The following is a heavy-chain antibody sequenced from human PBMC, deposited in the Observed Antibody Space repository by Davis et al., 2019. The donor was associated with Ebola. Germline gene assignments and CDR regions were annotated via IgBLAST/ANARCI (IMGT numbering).Heavy chain of an antibody. CDR2: IHPRAAGVT. Sequence: AASVKVSCKTSGYKFTDNNIHWVRQAPGQGLEWMGIIHPRAAGVTTYAQNFQGRLTMTIDTSTTTVYMQLSSLRSEDTAVYYCARDREGDWTFDIWGQGTMVTVSS. CDR1: GYKFTDNN. V-gene: IGHV1-46*01. CDR3: ARDREGDWTFDI. D-gene: IGHD2-21*02. J-gene: IGHJ3*02.